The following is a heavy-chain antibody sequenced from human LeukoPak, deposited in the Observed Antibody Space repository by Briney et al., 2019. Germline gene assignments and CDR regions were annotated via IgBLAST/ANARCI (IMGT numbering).Heavy chain of an antibody. V-gene: IGHV4-61*02. CDR1: GGSISSGSYS. CDR3: ARDQADYYDTSGYSH. J-gene: IGHJ4*02. D-gene: IGHD3-22*01. Sequence: SETLSLTCTVSGGSISSGSYSWNWIRQPAGKGLEWIGRTYTSGSTNYNPSLKSRVTISVDTSKNQFSLKLSSVTAADTAVYYCARDQADYYDTSGYSHWGQGTLVTVSS. CDR2: TYTSGST.